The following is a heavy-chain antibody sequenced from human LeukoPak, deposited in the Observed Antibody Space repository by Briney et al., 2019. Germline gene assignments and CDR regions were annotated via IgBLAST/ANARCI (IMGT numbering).Heavy chain of an antibody. CDR2: INGDGRDK. J-gene: IGHJ4*02. D-gene: IGHD3-9*01. CDR1: GFTFSSYW. V-gene: IGHV3-7*01. Sequence: PGGSLRLSCAAFGFTFSSYWMNWVRQAPGKGPEWVANINGDGRDKYYVGSVRGRFTISRDNADNALYLQMNSLRGDDTALYYCARGVDSAIDWWGQGTLVTVSS. CDR3: ARGVDSAIDW.